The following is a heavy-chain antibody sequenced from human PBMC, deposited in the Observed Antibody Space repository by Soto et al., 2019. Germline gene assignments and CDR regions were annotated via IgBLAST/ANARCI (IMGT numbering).Heavy chain of an antibody. CDR1: GFTFSSYA. D-gene: IGHD2-8*01. J-gene: IGHJ3*02. CDR2: ISYDGSDK. CDR3: ARENCTNGVCPEGNAFDI. Sequence: VQLVESGGGVVQPGRSLRLSCAASGFTFSSYAMHWVRQAPGKGLEWVAVISYDGSDKYYADSVKGRFTISRDNSKNTLYLQMNSLRAEDTAVYYCARENCTNGVCPEGNAFDIWGQGTMVTVSS. V-gene: IGHV3-30-3*01.